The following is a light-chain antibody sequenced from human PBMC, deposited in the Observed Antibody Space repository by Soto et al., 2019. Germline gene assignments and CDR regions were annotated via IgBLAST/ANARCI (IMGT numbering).Light chain of an antibody. CDR3: QQSYSTPYT. Sequence: DIQMTQSPSSLSASVGDRITITCRASQSVTSYLNWYLQRPGKAPNLLIYAASSLRSGVPSRFSGSGSGTDFTLTIRSLQPEEFATYYCQQSYSTPYTFGQGTKLEIK. J-gene: IGKJ2*01. CDR1: QSVTSY. CDR2: AAS. V-gene: IGKV1-39*01.